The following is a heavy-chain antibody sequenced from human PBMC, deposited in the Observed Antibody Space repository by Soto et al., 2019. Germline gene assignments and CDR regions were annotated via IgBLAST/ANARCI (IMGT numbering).Heavy chain of an antibody. CDR1: GGTFSSYA. V-gene: IGHV1-69*13. D-gene: IGHD3-22*01. CDR2: IIPIFGTA. CDR3: AGPSDYYDSSGPFDY. Sequence: SVKVSCKASGGTFSSYAISWVRQAPGQGLEWMGGIIPIFGTANYAQKFQGRVTITADESTSTAYMELSSLRSEDTAVYYCAGPSDYYDSSGPFDYWGQGTLVTVSS. J-gene: IGHJ4*02.